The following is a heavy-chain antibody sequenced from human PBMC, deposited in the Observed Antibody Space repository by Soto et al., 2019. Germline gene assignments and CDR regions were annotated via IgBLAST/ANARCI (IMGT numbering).Heavy chain of an antibody. CDR2: INHSGST. V-gene: IGHV4-34*01. J-gene: IGHJ4*02. CDR3: ARRPRYCSSTSWQDY. CDR1: GGSFSGYY. Sequence: SETLSLTCAVYGGSFSGYYWSWIRQPPGKGLEWIGEINHSGSTNYNPSLKSRVTISVDTSKNQFSLKLSSVTAADTAVYYCARRPRYCSSTSWQDYWGQGTLVTVSS. D-gene: IGHD2-2*01.